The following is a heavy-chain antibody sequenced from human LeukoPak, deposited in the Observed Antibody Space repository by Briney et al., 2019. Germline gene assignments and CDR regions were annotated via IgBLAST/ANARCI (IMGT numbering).Heavy chain of an antibody. CDR2: INHSGST. V-gene: IGHV4-34*01. CDR1: GGSFSGYY. J-gene: IGHJ4*02. D-gene: IGHD1/OR15-1a*01. Sequence: SETLSLTCAVYGGSFSGYYWSWIRQPPGKGLEWIGEINHSGSTNYNPSLKSRVTISVDTSKNQFSLKLSSVTAADTAVYYCARQTNAVFGDSWGQGTLVTVSS. CDR3: ARQTNAVFGDS.